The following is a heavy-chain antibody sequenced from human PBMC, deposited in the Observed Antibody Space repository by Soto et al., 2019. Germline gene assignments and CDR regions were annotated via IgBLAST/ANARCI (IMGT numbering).Heavy chain of an antibody. Sequence: PPGKGLEWIGSIYYSGSTYYNPSLKSRVTISVDTSKNQFFLKLSSVTAADTAVYYCARHRSTAQSYFDYWGQRTLVTVSS. CDR2: IYYSGST. V-gene: IGHV4-39*01. J-gene: IGHJ4*02. D-gene: IGHD4-17*01. CDR3: ARHRSTAQSYFDY.